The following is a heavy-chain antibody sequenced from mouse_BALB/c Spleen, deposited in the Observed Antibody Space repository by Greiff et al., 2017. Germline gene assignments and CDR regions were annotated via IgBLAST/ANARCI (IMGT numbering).Heavy chain of an antibody. J-gene: IGHJ3*01. Sequence: EVMLVESGGGLVQPGGSRKLSCAASGFTFSSFGMHWVRQAPEKGLEWVAYISSGSSTIYYADTVKGRFTISRDNPKNTLFLQMTSLRSEDTAMYYCARSGNDWFAYWGQGTLVTVSA. CDR1: GFTFSSFG. CDR2: ISSGSSTI. CDR3: ARSGNDWFAY. V-gene: IGHV5-17*02. D-gene: IGHD2-1*01.